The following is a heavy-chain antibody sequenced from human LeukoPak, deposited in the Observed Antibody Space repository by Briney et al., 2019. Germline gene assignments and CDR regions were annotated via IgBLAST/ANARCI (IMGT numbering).Heavy chain of an antibody. CDR1: AFTYGTYA. CDR2: ISHNGAAT. J-gene: IGHJ4*02. V-gene: IGHV3-23*01. Sequence: GGSLRLSCAASAFTYGTYAVSWVRQAPGKGLDWVSAISHNGAATYYADSVRGRFTVSRDNSINTVYLQRNSLRADDTAVYYCANLGKYCSGFSCYKWGQGTLVTVSS. CDR3: ANLGKYCSGFSCYK. D-gene: IGHD2-2*02.